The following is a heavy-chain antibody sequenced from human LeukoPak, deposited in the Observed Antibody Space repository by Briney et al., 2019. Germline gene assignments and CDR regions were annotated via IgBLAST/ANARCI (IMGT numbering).Heavy chain of an antibody. Sequence: GRSLRLSCAVSGFTFSSNGVHWVRQAPGKGLEWVAVISYDGINKYYTDSVKGRFTISRDNSKNTLYLQMNSLRAEDTAVYYCARYSGSYYGRSAFDIWGQGTMVTVSS. V-gene: IGHV3-30*03. D-gene: IGHD1-26*01. CDR3: ARYSGSYYGRSAFDI. J-gene: IGHJ3*02. CDR1: GFTFSSNG. CDR2: ISYDGINK.